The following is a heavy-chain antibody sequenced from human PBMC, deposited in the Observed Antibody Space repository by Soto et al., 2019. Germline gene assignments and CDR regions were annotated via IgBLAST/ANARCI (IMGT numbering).Heavy chain of an antibody. D-gene: IGHD3-3*01. CDR1: GFTFSSYA. J-gene: IGHJ3*02. CDR2: ISGSGGST. Sequence: GGSLRLSCAASGFTFSSYAMSWVRQAPGKGLEWVSAISGSGGSTYYADSVKGRFTISRDNSKNTLYLQMNSLRAEDTAVYYCAKDLRFMILGVGTAPDVFAISGRRT. CDR3: AKDLRFMILGVGTAPDVFAI. V-gene: IGHV3-23*01.